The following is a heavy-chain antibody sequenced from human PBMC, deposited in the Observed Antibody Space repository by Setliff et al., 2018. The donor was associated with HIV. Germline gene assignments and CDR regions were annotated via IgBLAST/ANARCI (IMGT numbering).Heavy chain of an antibody. CDR2: IYTSGTT. D-gene: IGHD3-10*01. CDR3: ARARGPERYFDS. Sequence: SETLSLTCTVSGGSISSGSYYWNWIRQPAGKGLEWIGHIYTSGTTNYKSSLKSRLTISVDTSKNQFSLKMSSVTAADTAVYYCARARGPERYFDSWGQGTLVTVSS. CDR1: GGSISSGSYY. V-gene: IGHV4-61*09. J-gene: IGHJ4*02.